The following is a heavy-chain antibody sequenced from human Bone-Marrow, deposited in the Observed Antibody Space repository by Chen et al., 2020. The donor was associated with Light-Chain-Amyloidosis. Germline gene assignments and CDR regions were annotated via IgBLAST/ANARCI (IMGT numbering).Heavy chain of an antibody. J-gene: IGHJ5*02. CDR2: INPSVGST. Sequence: QVQLVQSGAEVKKPGASVKVSCKASGYTFTSYYMHWVRQAPGQGLEWMGIINPSVGSTSYAQKFQGRVTMTRDTSTSTVYMELSSLRSEDTAVYYCARDRSGSYYPSRWFDPWGQGTLVTVSS. CDR3: ARDRSGSYYPSRWFDP. V-gene: IGHV1-46*01. D-gene: IGHD1-26*01. CDR1: GYTFTSYY.